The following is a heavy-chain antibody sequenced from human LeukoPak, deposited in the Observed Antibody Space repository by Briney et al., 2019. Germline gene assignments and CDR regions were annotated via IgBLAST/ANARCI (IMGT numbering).Heavy chain of an antibody. Sequence: ASEKVSCKVSGYTLTELSMHWVRQAPGKGLEWMGGFDPEDGETIYAQKFQGRVTMTEDTSTDTAYMVLSSLRSEDTAVYYCATRIAVAGTRNFDYWGQGTLVTVSS. CDR3: ATRIAVAGTRNFDY. V-gene: IGHV1-24*01. CDR2: FDPEDGET. J-gene: IGHJ4*02. CDR1: GYTLTELS. D-gene: IGHD6-19*01.